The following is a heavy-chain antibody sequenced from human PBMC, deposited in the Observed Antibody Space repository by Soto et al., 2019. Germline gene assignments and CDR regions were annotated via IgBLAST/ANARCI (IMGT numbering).Heavy chain of an antibody. Sequence: QVQLVQSGAEVKKPGASVKLSCKASGYTFTSYDITWVRQATGQGLEWMGWMNPNSGNTGCAQKFQGRVTMTGNTSISTSYMELSSLGSEDTAVYYCAIEDYDGRWGDWGQGTLVTVSS. J-gene: IGHJ4*02. CDR2: MNPNSGNT. CDR3: AIEDYDGRWGD. V-gene: IGHV1-8*01. CDR1: GYTFTSYD. D-gene: IGHD4-17*01.